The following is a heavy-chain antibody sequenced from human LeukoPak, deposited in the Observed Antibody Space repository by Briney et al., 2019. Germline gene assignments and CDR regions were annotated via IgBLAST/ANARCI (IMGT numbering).Heavy chain of an antibody. CDR1: GGSISSYY. Sequence: SETLSLTCTVSGGSISSYYWSWTRQPPGKGLEGIGYIYYSGCTNYNPSLKSRVTISVDTSKNQFSLKLSSVTAADTAVYYCARGRGSGSSLNWFDPWGQGTLVTVSS. V-gene: IGHV4-59*01. D-gene: IGHD3-10*01. CDR2: IYYSGCT. CDR3: ARGRGSGSSLNWFDP. J-gene: IGHJ5*02.